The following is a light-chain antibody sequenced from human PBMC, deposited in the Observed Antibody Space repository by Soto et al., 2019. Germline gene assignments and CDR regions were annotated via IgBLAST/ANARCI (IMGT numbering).Light chain of an antibody. Sequence: EIVMTQSPATLSVSPGEGATLSCRASQSVSSKLAWYQQKPGQAPRLLIYGASTRATGIPARFSGSGSGTDFTLTISRLEPEDFAVYYCQQYDDWPLTFGQGTRLEI. CDR1: QSVSSK. CDR2: GAS. J-gene: IGKJ5*01. CDR3: QQYDDWPLT. V-gene: IGKV3-15*01.